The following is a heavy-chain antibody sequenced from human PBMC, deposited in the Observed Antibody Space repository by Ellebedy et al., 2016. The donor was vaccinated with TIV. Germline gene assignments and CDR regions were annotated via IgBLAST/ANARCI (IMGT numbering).Heavy chain of an antibody. Sequence: PGGSLRLSCAASGLTFSRYGMHWIRQAPDNGLAWAAFIWYAGSIKYLADSVKGRFTISRDNSNNSLYLQMNSLRAEDTAVYFCTREGAVRGAPAYLAYDFWGQGTLVTVSS. D-gene: IGHD2/OR15-2a*01. J-gene: IGHJ4*02. V-gene: IGHV3-30*02. CDR2: IWYAGSIK. CDR1: GLTFSRYG. CDR3: TREGAVRGAPAYLAYDF.